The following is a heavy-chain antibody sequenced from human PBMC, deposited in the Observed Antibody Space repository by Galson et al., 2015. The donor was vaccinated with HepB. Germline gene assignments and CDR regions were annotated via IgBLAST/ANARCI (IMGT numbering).Heavy chain of an antibody. D-gene: IGHD3-9*01. Sequence: SLRLSCAASGSTFNRHPMHWVRQAPGKGLEWVSVTSHDGGNKQYAESVKGRFTISRDNSKNTLYLQMNSLRPEDTGVYYCTRLVAWLSGYYYHGMDVWGQGTTVTVSS. J-gene: IGHJ6*02. CDR3: TRLVAWLSGYYYHGMDV. CDR2: TSHDGGNK. V-gene: IGHV3-30*04. CDR1: GSTFNRHP.